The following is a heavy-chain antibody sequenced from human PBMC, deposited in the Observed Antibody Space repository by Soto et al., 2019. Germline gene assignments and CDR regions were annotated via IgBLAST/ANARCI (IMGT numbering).Heavy chain of an antibody. D-gene: IGHD3-9*01. Sequence: QVQLQESGPGLVKPSQTLSLTCTVSGGSISSGGYYWSWIRQHPGKGLEWIGYIYYSGSTYYNTSLKSRVSISVDTSKDQFSLQLSSVTAADTAVYYCARDVGPLRILTGYSMGYGMDVWGQGTTVTVSS. V-gene: IGHV4-31*03. CDR2: IYYSGST. CDR3: ARDVGPLRILTGYSMGYGMDV. J-gene: IGHJ6*02. CDR1: GGSISSGGYY.